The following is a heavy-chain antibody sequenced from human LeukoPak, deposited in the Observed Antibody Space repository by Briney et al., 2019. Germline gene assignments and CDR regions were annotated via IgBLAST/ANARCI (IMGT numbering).Heavy chain of an antibody. CDR3: AHTYSSGYSLYFDY. CDR1: GFSLSTSGVG. V-gene: IGHV2-5*02. Sequence: SGPTLVKPTQTFTLTCTFSGFSLSTSGVGVGWIRQPPGKALEWLALIYWDDDKRYSPSLKSRLTITKDTSKNQVVLTMTNMDPVDTATYYCAHTYSSGYSLYFDYWGQGTLVTVSS. CDR2: IYWDDDK. J-gene: IGHJ4*02. D-gene: IGHD3-22*01.